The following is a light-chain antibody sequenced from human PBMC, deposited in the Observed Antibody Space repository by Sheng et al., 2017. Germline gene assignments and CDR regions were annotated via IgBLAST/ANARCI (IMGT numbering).Light chain of an antibody. J-gene: IGLJ1*01. V-gene: IGLV3-21*04. CDR1: NIGSKS. CDR2: YDR. Sequence: SYVLTQPHSVSVAPGKTARITCGGNNIGSKSVHWYQQRPGQAPVLVISYDRDRPSGIPERFSGSNSGDTATLTISRVETGDEADYFCQVWDSRSDHFVFGTGTKVTVL. CDR3: QVWDSRSDHFV.